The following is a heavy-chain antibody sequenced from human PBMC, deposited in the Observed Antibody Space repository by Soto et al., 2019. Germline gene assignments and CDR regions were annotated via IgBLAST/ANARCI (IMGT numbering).Heavy chain of an antibody. D-gene: IGHD4-17*01. CDR1: GFTVSRTY. CDR2: IYSGGST. V-gene: IGHV3-53*04. Sequence: EVQLVESGGGLVQPGGSLRLSCAASGFTVSRTYMSWVRQAPGKGLEWVSLIYSGGSTYYADSVKGRFTISRHNSENTLYLQMNSLRTEDTAVYYCARDAGRGYDHSDFDAFDIWGQGTMVTVSS. CDR3: ARDAGRGYDHSDFDAFDI. J-gene: IGHJ3*02.